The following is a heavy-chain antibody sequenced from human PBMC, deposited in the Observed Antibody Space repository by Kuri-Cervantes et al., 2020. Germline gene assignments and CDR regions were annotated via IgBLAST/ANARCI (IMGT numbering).Heavy chain of an antibody. Sequence: SVKVSCKASGGTFSSYAISWVRQAPGQGLEWMGGIIPIFGTANYAQKFQGRVTITRDTSSSTAYMELNSLRSEDTAVYYCARGREGVYCSSTSCTYYYYYYYMDVWGKGTTVTVSS. V-gene: IGHV1-69*05. D-gene: IGHD2-2*01. J-gene: IGHJ6*03. CDR2: IIPIFGTA. CDR3: ARGREGVYCSSTSCTYYYYYYYMDV. CDR1: GGTFSSYA.